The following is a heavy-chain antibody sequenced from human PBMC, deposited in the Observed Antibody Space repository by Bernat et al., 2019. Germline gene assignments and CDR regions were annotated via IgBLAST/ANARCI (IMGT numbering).Heavy chain of an antibody. Sequence: QVQLVESGGGLVKPGGSLRLSCAASGFTFSDYYMSWIRQAPGKGLEWVSYISSSGSTIYYADAVKGRFTITRDNAKNSLYLQMNSLRAEDTAVYYCARDGRPYSSSSRERDYWGQGTLVTVSS. CDR1: GFTFSDYY. D-gene: IGHD6-6*01. V-gene: IGHV3-11*01. CDR2: ISSSGSTI. J-gene: IGHJ4*02. CDR3: ARDGRPYSSSSRERDY.